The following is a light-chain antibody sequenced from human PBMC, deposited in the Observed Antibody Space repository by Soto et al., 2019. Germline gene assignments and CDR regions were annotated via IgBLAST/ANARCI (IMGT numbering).Light chain of an antibody. CDR1: QSLLFSSNTKHY. CDR2: WAS. V-gene: IGKV4-1*01. Sequence: DIVMKQSPDSLAVSLGERATINCKSSQSLLFSSNTKHYLAWYQQKQGQPPKLLIYWASTRHSRVPDRISGSWSGTDFTLTLSSLQAEDVAVYYCQQYYSAPPGLTFGGGTKVEI. J-gene: IGKJ4*01. CDR3: QQYYSAPPGLT.